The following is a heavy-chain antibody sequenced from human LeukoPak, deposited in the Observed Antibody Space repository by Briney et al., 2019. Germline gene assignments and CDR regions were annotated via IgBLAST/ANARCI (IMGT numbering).Heavy chain of an antibody. CDR2: IIPIFGTA. J-gene: IGHJ4*02. Sequence: ASVKVSCKASGYTFTGYYMHWVRQAPGQGLEWMGGIIPIFGTANYAQKFQGRVTITADKSTSTAYMELSSLRSEDTAVYYCATIVTSGYSSGWYRYWGQGTLVTVSS. CDR1: GYTFTGYY. D-gene: IGHD6-19*01. CDR3: ATIVTSGYSSGWYRY. V-gene: IGHV1-69*06.